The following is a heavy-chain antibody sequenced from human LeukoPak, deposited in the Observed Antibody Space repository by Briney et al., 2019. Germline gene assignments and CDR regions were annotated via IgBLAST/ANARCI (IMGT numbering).Heavy chain of an antibody. CDR3: ARERYTAVVSPDDAFDI. CDR1: GFTFSSYA. D-gene: IGHD5-18*01. Sequence: GRSLRLSCAASGFTFSSYAMHWVRQAPGKGLEWVAVISYDGSNKYYADSVKGRFTISRDNSKNTLYLQMNSLRAEDTAVYYCARERYTAVVSPDDAFDIWGQGTMVTVSS. J-gene: IGHJ3*02. CDR2: ISYDGSNK. V-gene: IGHV3-30-3*01.